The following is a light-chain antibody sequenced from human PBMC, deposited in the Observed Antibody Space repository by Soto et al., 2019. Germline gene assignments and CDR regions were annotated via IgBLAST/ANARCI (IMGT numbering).Light chain of an antibody. Sequence: QSVLAQPASVSGSPGQSITISCTGTSGFVGSFSLVSWYQQHPGKAPKVMISEGHRRPSGVSNRFSGSKSGNTASLTISGLQAEDEADYYCSSYTTNITPVVFGGGTQLTVL. V-gene: IGLV2-14*02. CDR2: EGH. CDR3: SSYTTNITPVV. CDR1: SGFVGSFSL. J-gene: IGLJ2*01.